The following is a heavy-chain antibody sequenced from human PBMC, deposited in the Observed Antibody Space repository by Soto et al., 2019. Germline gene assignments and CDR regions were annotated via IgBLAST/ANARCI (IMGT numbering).Heavy chain of an antibody. CDR3: ARTTYDYIWGSYRYKNDY. Sequence: GGSLRLSCAASGFTFSSYWMSWVRQAPGKGLEWVANIKQDGSEKYYVDSVKGRFTISRDNAKNSLYLQMNSLRAEDTAVYYCARTTYDYIWGSYRYKNDYWGQGTLVTVSS. J-gene: IGHJ4*02. V-gene: IGHV3-7*01. CDR1: GFTFSSYW. CDR2: IKQDGSEK. D-gene: IGHD3-16*02.